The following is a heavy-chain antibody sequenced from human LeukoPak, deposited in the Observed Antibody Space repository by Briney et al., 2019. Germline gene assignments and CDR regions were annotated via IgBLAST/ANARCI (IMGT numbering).Heavy chain of an antibody. Sequence: SETLSLTCTVSGGSISSYYWSWIRQPPGKGLEWIGYIYDSGSTNYNPSLKSRVTISVDTSKNQFSLKLSSVTAADTAVYYCAGLYDFWSGYCFDYWGQGTLVAVSS. CDR3: AGLYDFWSGYCFDY. CDR1: GGSISSYY. D-gene: IGHD3-3*01. J-gene: IGHJ4*02. V-gene: IGHV4-59*01. CDR2: IYDSGST.